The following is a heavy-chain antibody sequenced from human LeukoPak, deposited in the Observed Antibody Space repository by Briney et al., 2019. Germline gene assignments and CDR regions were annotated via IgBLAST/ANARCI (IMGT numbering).Heavy chain of an antibody. CDR2: INPNSGGT. D-gene: IGHD6-6*01. CDR3: ARIDRGSSSSGGDY. Sequence: ASVKVSCKASGYTFTGYYMHWVRQAPGQGFEWMGWINPNSGGTNYAQKFQGRVTMTRDTSISTAYMELSRLRSDDTAVYYCARIDRGSSSSGGDYWGQGTLVTVSS. V-gene: IGHV1-2*02. J-gene: IGHJ4*01. CDR1: GYTFTGYY.